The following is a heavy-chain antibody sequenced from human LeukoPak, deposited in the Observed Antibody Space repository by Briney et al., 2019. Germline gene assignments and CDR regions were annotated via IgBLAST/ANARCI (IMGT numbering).Heavy chain of an antibody. CDR2: IWYDGSSN. Sequence: GSSLRLSCAACGFIFSIYGVHGVRQARGRGVEGVAVIWYDGSSNYYADSVKSRFTISRDNSMNTLYLQMNCLRAEDTAGYYCAKDQSVYYYYFMDVWAKGTTVTVSS. CDR3: AKDQSVYYYYFMDV. CDR1: GFIFSIYG. J-gene: IGHJ6*03. V-gene: IGHV3-33*06.